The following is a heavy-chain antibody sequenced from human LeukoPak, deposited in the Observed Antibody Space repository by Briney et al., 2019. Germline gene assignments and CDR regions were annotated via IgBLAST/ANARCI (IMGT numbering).Heavy chain of an antibody. CDR3: ARVTSYCSSTSCYFDY. J-gene: IGHJ4*02. CDR2: IKQDGSEK. D-gene: IGHD2-2*01. Sequence: GGSLRLSCAVSGFTISSYWMSWVRQAPGKGLEWVANIKQDGSEKYYVDSVKGRFTISRDNAKNSLYLQMNSLRAEDTAVYYCARVTSYCSSTSCYFDYWGQGTLVTVSS. V-gene: IGHV3-7*01. CDR1: GFTISSYW.